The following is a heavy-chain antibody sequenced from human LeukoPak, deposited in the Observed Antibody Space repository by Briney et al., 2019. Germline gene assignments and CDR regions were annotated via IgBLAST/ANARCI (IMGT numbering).Heavy chain of an antibody. Sequence: PGGSLRLSCAASGFTFSSYVMHWVRQAPGKGLEWVSYISSSGSTIYYADSVKGRFTISRDNAKNSLYLQMNSLRAEDTAVYYCARGGYSYGWGTFDIWGQGTMVTVSS. D-gene: IGHD5-18*01. CDR1: GFTFSSYV. V-gene: IGHV3-48*03. CDR3: ARGGYSYGWGTFDI. J-gene: IGHJ3*02. CDR2: ISSSGSTI.